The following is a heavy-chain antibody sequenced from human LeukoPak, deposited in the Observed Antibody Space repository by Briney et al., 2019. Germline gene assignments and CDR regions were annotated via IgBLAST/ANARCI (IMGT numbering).Heavy chain of an antibody. J-gene: IGHJ4*02. CDR2: INHSGST. Sequence: PSEILSLTCAVYGGSFSGYYWSWIRQPPGKGLEWIGEINHSGSTNYNPSLKSRVTISVDTSKNQFSLKLSSVTAADTAVYYCARGYSSSWNNVWGQGTLVTVSS. V-gene: IGHV4-34*01. CDR1: GGSFSGYY. D-gene: IGHD6-13*01. CDR3: ARGYSSSWNNV.